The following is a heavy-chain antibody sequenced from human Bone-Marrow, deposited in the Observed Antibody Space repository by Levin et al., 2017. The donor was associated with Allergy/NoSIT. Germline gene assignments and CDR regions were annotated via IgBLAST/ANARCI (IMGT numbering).Heavy chain of an antibody. Sequence: LSLTCAASGFTFSNYDMCWVRQAPGKGLEWVSSLSGSGDGAYYADSVKDRFTISRDNSKNTLYLQMNSLRADDTAIYYCVKDRPASGWFYWGQGTRVTVSS. D-gene: IGHD6-13*01. CDR3: VKDRPASGWFY. CDR1: GFTFSNYD. V-gene: IGHV3-23*01. J-gene: IGHJ4*02. CDR2: LSGSGDGA.